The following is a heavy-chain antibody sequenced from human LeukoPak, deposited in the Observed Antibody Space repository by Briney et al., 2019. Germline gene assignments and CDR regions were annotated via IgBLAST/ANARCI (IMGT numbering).Heavy chain of an antibody. J-gene: IGHJ6*03. CDR3: ARAAYSSSWYGVYYYMDV. D-gene: IGHD6-13*01. CDR1: GGSISSYY. V-gene: IGHV4-59*01. Sequence: SETLSLTCTVSGGSISSYYWSWIRQPPGKGLEWIGYIYYSGSTNYNPSLKSRVTISVDTSKNQFSLKLSSVTAADTAVYYCARAAYSSSWYGVYYYMDVWGKGTTVTVSS. CDR2: IYYSGST.